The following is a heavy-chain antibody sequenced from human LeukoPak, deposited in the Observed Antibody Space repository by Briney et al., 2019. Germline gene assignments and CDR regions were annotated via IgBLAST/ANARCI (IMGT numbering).Heavy chain of an antibody. CDR2: INGDGGST. Sequence: GRSLRLSCEASGFAFSSHWMNWVRQAPGKGLMWVSNINGDGGSTGYVDSVKGRFTTSRDNAKNTLYLHMNSLRVEDTAVYYCARDEVGAPPIDYWGQGALVTVSS. CDR1: GFAFSSHW. D-gene: IGHD1-26*01. J-gene: IGHJ4*02. CDR3: ARDEVGAPPIDY. V-gene: IGHV3-74*01.